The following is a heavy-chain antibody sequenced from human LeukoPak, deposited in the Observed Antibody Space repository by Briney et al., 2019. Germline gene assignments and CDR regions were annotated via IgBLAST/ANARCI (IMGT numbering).Heavy chain of an antibody. CDR2: IYYSGST. V-gene: IGHV4-39*01. CDR1: GGSISSSSYY. D-gene: IGHD6-19*01. J-gene: IGHJ1*01. Sequence: SETLSLTCTVSGGSISSSSYYWGWIRQPPGKGLEWIGSIYYSGSTYYNPSLKSRVTTSVDTSKNQFSLKLSSVAAADTAVYYCARQDSSGWHHQFGGFQHWGQGTLVTVSS. CDR3: ARQDSSGWHHQFGGFQH.